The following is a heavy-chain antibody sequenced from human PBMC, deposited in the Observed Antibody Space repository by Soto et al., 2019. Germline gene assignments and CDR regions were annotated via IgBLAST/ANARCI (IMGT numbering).Heavy chain of an antibody. Sequence: GGSLRLSCAASGFTFSSYAMSWVRQAPGKGLEWVSTISDSGSSTYYADSVKGRFTISRDNSKNTLYLQMNSLRAEDTAVYYCAKDGIVVVTAINYWGQGTLVTASS. V-gene: IGHV3-23*01. CDR2: ISDSGSST. CDR3: AKDGIVVVTAINY. D-gene: IGHD2-21*02. CDR1: GFTFSSYA. J-gene: IGHJ4*01.